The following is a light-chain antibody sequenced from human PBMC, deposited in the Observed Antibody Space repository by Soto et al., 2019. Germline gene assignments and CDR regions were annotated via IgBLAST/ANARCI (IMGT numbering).Light chain of an antibody. CDR1: QAINYY. Sequence: DIQLTQSPSFLSASVGDRVTITCRASQAINYYLAWYQQKSGNAPKLLIYGASTLQSGVPSRFSGSGSGTEFTLTINTLQPEDFATYYCQQVHSYPRTFCPGTKLEI. CDR2: GAS. J-gene: IGKJ3*01. CDR3: QQVHSYPRT. V-gene: IGKV1-9*01.